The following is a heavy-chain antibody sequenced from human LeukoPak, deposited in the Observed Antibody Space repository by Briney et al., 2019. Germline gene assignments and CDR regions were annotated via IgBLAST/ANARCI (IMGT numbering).Heavy chain of an antibody. V-gene: IGHV3-21*01. CDR1: GFTFSSYS. J-gene: IGHJ6*02. CDR2: ISSSSSYI. CDR3: AREQDCTNGVCYFYGMDV. D-gene: IGHD2-8*01. Sequence: GGSLRLSCAASGFTFSSYSMNWVRQAPGKGLEWVSSISSSSSYIYYADSVKGRFTISRDNAKNSLYLQMNSLRAEDTAVYFCAREQDCTNGVCYFYGMDVWGQGTTVTVSS.